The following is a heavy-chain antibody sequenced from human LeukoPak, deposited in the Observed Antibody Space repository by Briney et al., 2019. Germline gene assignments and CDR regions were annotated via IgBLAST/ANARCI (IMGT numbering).Heavy chain of an antibody. D-gene: IGHD6-13*01. CDR2: INPNSGGT. Sequence: ASVKVSCKASGYTFTGHYMHWVRQAPGQGLEWMGWINPNSGGTNYAQKFQGRVTMTRGTSISTAYMELSRLRSDDTAVYYCARGPFAAAALVEDYWGQGTLVTVSS. CDR3: ARGPFAAAALVEDY. CDR1: GYTFTGHY. V-gene: IGHV1-2*02. J-gene: IGHJ4*02.